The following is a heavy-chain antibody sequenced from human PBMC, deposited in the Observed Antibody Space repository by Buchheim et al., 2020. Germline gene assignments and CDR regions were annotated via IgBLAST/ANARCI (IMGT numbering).Heavy chain of an antibody. CDR2: INQSGSP. D-gene: IGHD6-13*01. Sequence: QVQLQQWGAGLLKPSETLSLTCAVYGGAFSGHYWTWIRQPPGKGLEWIGEINQSGSPTYNPSLKSRVALSVDTSKKKFSLNLRSVTVADTAVYFCARGVYSTRWYRWFDPWGQGTL. V-gene: IGHV4-34*01. CDR3: ARGVYSTRWYRWFDP. J-gene: IGHJ5*02. CDR1: GGAFSGHY.